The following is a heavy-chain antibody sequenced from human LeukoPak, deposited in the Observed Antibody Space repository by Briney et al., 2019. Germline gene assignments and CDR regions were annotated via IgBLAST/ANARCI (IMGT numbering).Heavy chain of an antibody. CDR1: GGSISSYY. D-gene: IGHD2-8*01. CDR3: ARDRIGYCTNGVCYTSSSSSWYWFDP. CDR2: IYTSVST. Sequence: SETLSLTCIVSGGSISSYYWSWIRQPAGKGLEWIGRIYTSVSTNYNPSLKSRVTMSVDTSKNQFSLKLSSVTAADTAVYYCARDRIGYCTNGVCYTSSSSSWYWFDPWGQGTLVTVSS. J-gene: IGHJ5*02. V-gene: IGHV4-4*07.